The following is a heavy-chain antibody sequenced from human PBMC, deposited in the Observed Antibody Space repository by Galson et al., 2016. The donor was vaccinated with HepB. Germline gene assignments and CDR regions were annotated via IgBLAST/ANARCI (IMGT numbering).Heavy chain of an antibody. V-gene: IGHV4-39*01. CDR1: GGSISSSSFY. CDR3: AREAMAHGAAHFDY. CDR2: WYYRGRP. D-gene: IGHD6-13*01. Sequence: LSLTCTVSGGSISSSSFYWGWIRQPPGKGLEWIGSWYYRGRPFNNPALRSRVSISVDTSKNQLSLQLSSVSAADTAVYHCAREAMAHGAAHFDYWGLGILVTVSS. J-gene: IGHJ4*02.